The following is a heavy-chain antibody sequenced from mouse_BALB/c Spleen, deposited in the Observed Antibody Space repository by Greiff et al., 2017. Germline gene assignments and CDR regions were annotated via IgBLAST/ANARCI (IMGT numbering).Heavy chain of an antibody. D-gene: IGHD2-14*01. CDR3: ARGYDGRSHFDY. J-gene: IGHJ2*01. CDR1: GYTFTSYW. CDR2: IDPSDSET. V-gene: IGHV1-69*02. Sequence: VQLHQPGAELVKPGAPVKLSCKASGYTFTSYWMNWVKQRPGRGLEWIGRIDPSDSETHYNQKFKDKATLTVDKSSSTAYIQLSSLTSEDSAVYYCARGYDGRSHFDYWGQGTTLTVSS.